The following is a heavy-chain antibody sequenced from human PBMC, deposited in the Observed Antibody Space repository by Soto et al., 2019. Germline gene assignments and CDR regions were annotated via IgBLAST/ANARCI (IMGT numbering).Heavy chain of an antibody. Sequence: QLQLQESGSGLVKPSQTLSLTGAVSGGSISSGGYSCSWIRQPPGKGLEWIGYIYHSGSTYCHPDLKSGETISVDRSKNQFSLEQSSVTAAATAVYYCARGAPVFIQHWGQGTRVTGSS. D-gene: IGHD3-10*01. CDR3: ARGAPVFIQH. J-gene: IGHJ1*01. V-gene: IGHV4-30-2*01. CDR1: GGSISSGGYS. CDR2: IYHSGST.